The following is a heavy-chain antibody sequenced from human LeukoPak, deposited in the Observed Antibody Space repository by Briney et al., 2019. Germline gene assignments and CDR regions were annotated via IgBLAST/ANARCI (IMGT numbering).Heavy chain of an antibody. D-gene: IGHD5-12*01. CDR2: IIPIFGTA. CDR1: GGTFSSYA. CDR3: ARAPRGSPGYYFDY. V-gene: IGHV1-69*05. J-gene: IGHJ4*02. Sequence: SVKVSCKASGGTFSSYAMSWVRQAPGQGLEWMRGIIPIFGTANYAQKFQGRVTITTDESTSTAYMELSSLRSEDTAVYYCARAPRGSPGYYFDYWGQGTLVTVSS.